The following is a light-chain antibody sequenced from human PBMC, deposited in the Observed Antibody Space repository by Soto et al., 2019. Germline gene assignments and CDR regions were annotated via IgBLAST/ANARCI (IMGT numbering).Light chain of an antibody. CDR2: GNS. CDR1: SSNIGAGYD. V-gene: IGLV1-40*01. Sequence: QSVLTQPPSVSGAPGQRVTISCTGSSSNIGAGYDVHWYQHLPGTAPKLLIYGNSNRPSGVPDRFSGSKSGTSASLAITGLQAEGEADYYCHSYDSSLSGSVFGGGTKLTVL. J-gene: IGLJ2*01. CDR3: HSYDSSLSGSV.